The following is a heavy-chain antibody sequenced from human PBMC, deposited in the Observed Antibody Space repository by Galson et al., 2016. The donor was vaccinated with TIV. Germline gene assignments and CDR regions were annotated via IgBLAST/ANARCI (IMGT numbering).Heavy chain of an antibody. CDR2: ISGGGGST. J-gene: IGHJ4*02. CDR3: AKMDSSGLSYARRFDY. D-gene: IGHD3-22*01. Sequence: SLRLSCAASGFTFSSYAMSWVRQAPGKGLEWVSAISGGGGSTYYADSVKGRFTNSRDNSKSTLYLQLDSLRVEDTAVYYCAKMDSSGLSYARRFDYWGQGTLVTVSS. V-gene: IGHV3-23*01. CDR1: GFTFSSYA.